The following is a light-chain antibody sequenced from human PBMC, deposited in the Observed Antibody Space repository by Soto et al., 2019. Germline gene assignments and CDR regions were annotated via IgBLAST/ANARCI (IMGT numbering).Light chain of an antibody. J-gene: IGLJ2*01. CDR2: DVS. CDR3: SSYTAITTTRV. Sequence: QSVLTQPASVSGSPGQSITISCTGTSSDVGGYNYVSWYQQHPGTAPQLMIYDVSSRPSGVSLRFSGSKSGNTASLTISGLQAEDEAYYFCSSYTAITTTRVFGGGTKLTVL. CDR1: SSDVGGYNY. V-gene: IGLV2-14*03.